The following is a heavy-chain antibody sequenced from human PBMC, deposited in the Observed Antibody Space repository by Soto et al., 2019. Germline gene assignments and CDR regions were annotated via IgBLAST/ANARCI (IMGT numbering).Heavy chain of an antibody. CDR3: VRPDSTGYYSH. V-gene: IGHV5-51*01. CDR2: INPADSDT. J-gene: IGHJ4*02. Sequence: GEPLRNSWKVSGYSFTNYWIGWVRQMPGKGLEWMGIINPADSDTRYSPSFQGQVTVSVDKSISTAYLQRGSLKASDTAMYYCVRPDSTGYYSHWGQGTPVTVS. D-gene: IGHD3-9*01. CDR1: GYSFTNYW.